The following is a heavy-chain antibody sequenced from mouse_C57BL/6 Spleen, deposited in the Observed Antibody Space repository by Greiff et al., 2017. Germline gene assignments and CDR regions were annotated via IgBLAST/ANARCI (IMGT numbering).Heavy chain of an antibody. J-gene: IGHJ1*03. Sequence: VQLQQSGGGLVKPGGSLKRSCAASGFTFSDYGMHWVRQAPEKGLEWVAYISSGSSTIYYADTVKGRFTISRDNAKNTLFLQMTSLRSEDTAMYYCARPDYYGPWWYFDVWGTGTTVTVSS. CDR2: ISSGSSTI. D-gene: IGHD1-2*01. CDR3: ARPDYYGPWWYFDV. CDR1: GFTFSDYG. V-gene: IGHV5-17*01.